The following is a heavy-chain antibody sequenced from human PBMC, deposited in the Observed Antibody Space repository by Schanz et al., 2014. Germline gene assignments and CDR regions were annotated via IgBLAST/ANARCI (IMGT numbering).Heavy chain of an antibody. J-gene: IGHJ4*02. Sequence: QVQLVQSGAEVKKPGASVKVSCKASGYTFTSYDINWVRQATGQGLEWMGWMNSKTGNTGYAQRVQGRVTMTRNTTLKTADMKITDLKVEDAGLYYCAIRYGDRALWGQGTLIAVSS. CDR2: MNSKTGNT. D-gene: IGHD4-17*01. V-gene: IGHV1-8*01. CDR3: AIRYGDRAL. CDR1: GYTFTSYD.